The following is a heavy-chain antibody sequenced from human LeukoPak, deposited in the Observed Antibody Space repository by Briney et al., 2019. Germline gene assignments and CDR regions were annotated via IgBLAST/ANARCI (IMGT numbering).Heavy chain of an antibody. Sequence: PGGSLRLSCTASGFSFSTYAMNWVRQAPGKGLEWVSAISTSGGNTHYADSVEGRFTISRDNSKNTLQLQMNSLRAEDTAVYYCVKDGRGYSGHDYVYCYYGMDVWGQGTTVTVSS. D-gene: IGHD5-12*01. V-gene: IGHV3-23*01. CDR3: VKDGRGYSGHDYVYCYYGMDV. J-gene: IGHJ6*02. CDR2: ISTSGGNT. CDR1: GFSFSTYA.